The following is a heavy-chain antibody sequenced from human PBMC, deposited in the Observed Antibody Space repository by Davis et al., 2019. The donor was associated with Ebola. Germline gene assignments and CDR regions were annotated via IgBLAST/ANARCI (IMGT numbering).Heavy chain of an antibody. CDR1: GFTFSSYS. D-gene: IGHD3-9*01. Sequence: GESLRLSCAASGFTFSSYSMNWVRQAPGKGLEWVSSISSSGSYIYYADSAKGRFTISRDNSKNTLYLQMNSLRAEDTALYYCAKGGYFDSLEIEFWGQGTLVTVSS. J-gene: IGHJ4*02. CDR3: AKGGYFDSLEIEF. V-gene: IGHV3-21*04. CDR2: ISSSGSYI.